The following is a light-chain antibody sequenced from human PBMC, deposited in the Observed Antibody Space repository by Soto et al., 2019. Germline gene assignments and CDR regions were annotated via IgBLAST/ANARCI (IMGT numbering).Light chain of an antibody. CDR3: ERSRTSAWT. CDR1: QSISIN. J-gene: IGKJ1*01. CDR2: GAS. Sequence: VSRGNVVPVACRASQSISINLAWYQHKPGQAPRLLIHGASTRATGVPARICGSGYGTAFNLTLRSRHSDGSAVPYCERSRTSAWTLGEGTKVDIK. V-gene: IGKV3D-15*01.